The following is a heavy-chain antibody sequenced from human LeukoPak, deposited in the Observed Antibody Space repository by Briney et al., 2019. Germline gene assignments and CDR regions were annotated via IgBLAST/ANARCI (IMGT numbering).Heavy chain of an antibody. J-gene: IGHJ4*02. V-gene: IGHV1-46*01. D-gene: IGHD4-11*01. CDR2: INPSGGTT. CDR3: ARDRGAYRSFDY. CDR1: GYTFTSYY. Sequence: ASVKVSCKTSGYTFTSYYMHWVRQAPGQGLEWMGIINPSGGTTTYAQKFQGRVTVTRDTSTSTVYMELSSLRSEDTAVYYCARDRGAYRSFDYWGQGTLVTVSS.